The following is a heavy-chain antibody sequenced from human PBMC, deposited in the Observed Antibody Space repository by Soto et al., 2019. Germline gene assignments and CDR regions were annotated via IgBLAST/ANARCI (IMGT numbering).Heavy chain of an antibody. V-gene: IGHV4-31*03. Sequence: QVQLQESGPGLVKPSQTLSLTCTVSGGSISSGGYYWSWIRQHPGKGLEWIGYIYYSGSTYYNPSLKRRVTRSVDTSKNQFSLKLRSVTAADTAVYYCSSWYYYGSGKSPDAFDIWGQGTMVTVSS. CDR2: IYYSGST. CDR3: SSWYYYGSGKSPDAFDI. D-gene: IGHD3-10*01. CDR1: GGSISSGGYY. J-gene: IGHJ3*02.